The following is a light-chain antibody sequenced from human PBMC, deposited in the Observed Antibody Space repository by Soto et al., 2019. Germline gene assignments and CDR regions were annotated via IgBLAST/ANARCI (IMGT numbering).Light chain of an antibody. CDR1: QSVSSN. Sequence: EIVMTQSPATLSVSPGERATLSCRASQSVSSNLAWYQQKPGQAPRLLIYGASTSATGIPARFSGSGSGTELTLTISSLQSEVFAVYCCQQYNNGPRTFGEGTKLEI. V-gene: IGKV3-15*01. J-gene: IGKJ2*02. CDR3: QQYNNGPRT. CDR2: GAS.